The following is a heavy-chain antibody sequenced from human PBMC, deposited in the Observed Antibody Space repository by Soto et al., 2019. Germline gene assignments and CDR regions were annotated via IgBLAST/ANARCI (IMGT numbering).Heavy chain of an antibody. V-gene: IGHV3-53*01. CDR3: ERELPTDT. J-gene: IGHJ5*02. Sequence: GGSLRLSCAASGFTVSSKYMNWVRQAPGKGLEWVSIIWSAGLTYYADSVRGRFTISRDISKNILFLQMNNLRAEDSAIYYCERELPTDTWGQGTLVTVSS. CDR1: GFTVSSKY. D-gene: IGHD2-15*01. CDR2: IWSAGLT.